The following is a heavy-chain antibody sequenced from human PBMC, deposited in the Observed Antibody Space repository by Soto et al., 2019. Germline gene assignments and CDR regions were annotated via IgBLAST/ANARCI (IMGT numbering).Heavy chain of an antibody. Sequence: EVQLVESGGGLVQPGGSLRLSCAASGFTFSSYDMHWVRQATGKGLEWVSAIGTAGDTYYPGSVKGRFTISRENAKNSLYLQMKSLRAGDTAVYSCARGAYGSGSLLDWGQGTLVTVSS. J-gene: IGHJ4*02. D-gene: IGHD3-10*01. V-gene: IGHV3-13*04. CDR1: GFTFSSYD. CDR2: IGTAGDT. CDR3: ARGAYGSGSLLD.